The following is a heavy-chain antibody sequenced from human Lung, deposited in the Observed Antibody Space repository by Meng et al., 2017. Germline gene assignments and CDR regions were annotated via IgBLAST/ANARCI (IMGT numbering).Heavy chain of an antibody. V-gene: IGHV3-74*02. CDR3: TNDRLNH. CDR1: GFTFTDHW. CDR2: INRDGTKP. Sequence: VELGGAGGGLGTPGGPLGLSCAASGFTFTDHWMHWVRQGPGKGLVWVSRINRDGTKPTYADSVKGRFTISRDNAKNTLYLQMNNLRAEDTAFYYCTNDRLNHWGQGALVTGSS. D-gene: IGHD1-1*01. J-gene: IGHJ1*01.